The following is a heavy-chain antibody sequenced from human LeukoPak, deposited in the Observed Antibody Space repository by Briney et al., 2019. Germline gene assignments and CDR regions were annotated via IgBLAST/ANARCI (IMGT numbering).Heavy chain of an antibody. D-gene: IGHD6-19*01. V-gene: IGHV4-30-2*01. J-gene: IGHJ4*02. Sequence: SQTLSLTCAVSGGSISSGGYSWSWIRQPPGKGLEWIGYIYHSGSTYYNPSLKSRVTISVDRSKNQFSLKLTSVTAADTAVYYCARVHARYSSGWYGIDYWGQGTLVTVSS. CDR3: ARVHARYSSGWYGIDY. CDR2: IYHSGST. CDR1: GGSISSGGYS.